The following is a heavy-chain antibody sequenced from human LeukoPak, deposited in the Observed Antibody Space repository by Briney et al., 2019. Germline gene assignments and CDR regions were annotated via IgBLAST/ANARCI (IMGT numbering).Heavy chain of an antibody. CDR2: ISSSSSYI. V-gene: IGHV3-21*01. D-gene: IGHD3-3*01. CDR3: AREDLDYDFWSSSISFDP. J-gene: IGHJ5*02. CDR1: GFTFSSYS. Sequence: GGSLRLSCAASGFTFSSYSMNWVRQAPGKGLEWVSSISSSSSYIYYADSVKGRFTISRDNAENSLYLQMNSLRAEDTAVYYCAREDLDYDFWSSSISFDPRGQGTLVTVSS.